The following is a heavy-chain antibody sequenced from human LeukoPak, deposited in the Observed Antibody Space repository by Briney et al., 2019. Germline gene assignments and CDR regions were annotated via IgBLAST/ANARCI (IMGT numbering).Heavy chain of an antibody. CDR1: GGSISSSSYY. D-gene: IGHD5-18*01. Sequence: SETLSLTCTVSGGSISSSSYYWGWIRQPPGKGLEWIGSFYYSGSTYYNPSLKSRVTISVDTSKNQFSLKLSSVTAADTAVYYCARVDTAMDIHFDYWGQGTLVTVSS. CDR3: ARVDTAMDIHFDY. V-gene: IGHV4-39*01. J-gene: IGHJ4*02. CDR2: FYYSGST.